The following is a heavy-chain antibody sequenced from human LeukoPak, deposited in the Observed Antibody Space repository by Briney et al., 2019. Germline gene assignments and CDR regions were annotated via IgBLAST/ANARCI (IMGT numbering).Heavy chain of an antibody. Sequence: SETLSLTCTVSGGSISSGSYYWGWIRQPPGKGLEWIGSIYYSGTPYYTPSLKSRVTISVDRSKNQFSLKLSSVTAADTAVYYCARGREYQLLINYWGQGTLVTVSS. D-gene: IGHD2-2*01. CDR2: IYYSGTP. V-gene: IGHV4-39*07. CDR1: GGSISSGSYY. CDR3: ARGREYQLLINY. J-gene: IGHJ4*02.